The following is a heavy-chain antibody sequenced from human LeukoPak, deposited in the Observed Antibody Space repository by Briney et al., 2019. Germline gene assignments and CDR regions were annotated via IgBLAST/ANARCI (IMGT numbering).Heavy chain of an antibody. CDR1: GFTVSDND. J-gene: IGHJ3*02. CDR3: ARAGSSPDAFDI. CDR2: IYSGGSI. V-gene: IGHV3-66*01. Sequence: GGSLRLSCAASGFTVSDNDMSWVRQAPGRGLEWVSVIYSGGSIFYTDSVKGRFTIFRDNSKNTLYLQMNSLRAEDTAVYYCARAGSSPDAFDIWGQGTMVTVSS. D-gene: IGHD2-15*01.